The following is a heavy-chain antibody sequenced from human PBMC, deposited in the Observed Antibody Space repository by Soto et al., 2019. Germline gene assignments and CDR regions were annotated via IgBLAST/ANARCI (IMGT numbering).Heavy chain of an antibody. J-gene: IGHJ6*02. CDR2: ISYDGSNK. D-gene: IGHD6-19*01. V-gene: IGHV3-30-3*01. CDR3: ARDRGGMVAVAGPHYYYYYGMDV. Sequence: GGSLRLSCAASGFTFSSYAMHWVRQAPGKGLEWVAVISYDGSNKYYADSVKGRFTISRDNSKNTLYLQMNSLRAEDTAVYYCARDRGGMVAVAGPHYYYYYGMDVWGQGTTVTVSS. CDR1: GFTFSSYA.